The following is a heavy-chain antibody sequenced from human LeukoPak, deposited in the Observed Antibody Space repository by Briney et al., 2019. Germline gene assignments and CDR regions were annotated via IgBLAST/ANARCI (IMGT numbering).Heavy chain of an antibody. D-gene: IGHD2-21*01. Sequence: GGSLRLSCAASGFTFSLSAMTWVRQPPGKGLEWVATVSNSGAATYYADSVKGRFSISRDNSKNTVSLEMSNLRTDDTAIYYCAKGPFRPALLDFWGQGSLVTVSS. J-gene: IGHJ4*02. CDR3: AKGPFRPALLDF. V-gene: IGHV3-23*01. CDR2: VSNSGAAT. CDR1: GFTFSLSA.